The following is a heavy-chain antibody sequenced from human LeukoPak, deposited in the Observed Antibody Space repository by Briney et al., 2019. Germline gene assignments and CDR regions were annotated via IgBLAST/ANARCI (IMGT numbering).Heavy chain of an antibody. CDR3: ARDSAAYYDILTGYGDKGWFDP. CDR1: GFTFSDYY. CDR2: ISSSGSTI. D-gene: IGHD3-9*01. J-gene: IGHJ5*02. V-gene: IGHV3-11*01. Sequence: PGGSLRLSCAASGFTFSDYYMSWIRHAPGKGLEWISYISSSGSTIYYADSVKGRFTIHRDNPKNSLYLQMNSLRAEDTAVYYCARDSAAYYDILTGYGDKGWFDPWGQGTLVTVSS.